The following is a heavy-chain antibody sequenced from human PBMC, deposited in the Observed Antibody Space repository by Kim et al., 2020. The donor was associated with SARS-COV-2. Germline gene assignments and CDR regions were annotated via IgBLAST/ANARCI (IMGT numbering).Heavy chain of an antibody. CDR3: ASGLR. D-gene: IGHD4-17*01. CDR2: IYYSGST. Sequence: YIYYSGSTNYNPPLKSRVTISVDTSKNQFSLKLSSVTAADTAVYYCASGLRWGQGTLVTVSS. V-gene: IGHV4-59*09. J-gene: IGHJ4*02.